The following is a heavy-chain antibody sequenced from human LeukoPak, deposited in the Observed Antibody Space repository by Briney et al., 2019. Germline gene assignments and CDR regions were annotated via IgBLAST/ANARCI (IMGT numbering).Heavy chain of an antibody. D-gene: IGHD3-10*01. Sequence: SQTLSLTCAVCGRSLRSVGSSWGWLRQPPGRGLEWIAHIYHSRSIYYYPSLKSRVTISVDRSKNHFSLKLSSVTAADTAVYYCARVLIIPMVRGVIPDAFDIWGQGTMVTVSS. J-gene: IGHJ3*02. CDR2: IYHSRSI. CDR1: GRSLRSVGSS. V-gene: IGHV4-30-2*01. CDR3: ARVLIIPMVRGVIPDAFDI.